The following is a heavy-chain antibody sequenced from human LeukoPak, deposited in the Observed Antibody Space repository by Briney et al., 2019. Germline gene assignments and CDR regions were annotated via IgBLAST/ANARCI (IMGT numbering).Heavy chain of an antibody. D-gene: IGHD2-8*01. CDR3: ARHQWSQIDY. CDR2: IYYSGST. CDR1: GGSISSSSYY. V-gene: IGHV4-39*01. J-gene: IGHJ4*02. Sequence: SETLSLTCTVSGGSISSSSYYWGWIRQPPGKGLEWIGSIYYSGSTYYNPSLESRVTISVDTSKNQFSLKLSSVTAADTAVYYCARHQWSQIDYWGQGTLVTVSS.